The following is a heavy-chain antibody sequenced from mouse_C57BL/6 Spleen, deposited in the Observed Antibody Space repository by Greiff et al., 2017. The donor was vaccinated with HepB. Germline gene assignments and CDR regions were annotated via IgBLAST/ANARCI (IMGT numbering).Heavy chain of an antibody. Sequence: QVQLQQSGAELVKPGASVKMSCKASGYTFTSYWITWVKQRPGQGLEWIGDIYPGSGSTNYNEKFKSKATLTVDTSSSTAYMQLSSLTSEDSAVYYCARNGGNYGGFAYWGQGTLVTVSA. CDR1: GYTFTSYW. J-gene: IGHJ3*01. CDR2: IYPGSGST. CDR3: ARNGGNYGGFAY. V-gene: IGHV1-55*01. D-gene: IGHD2-1*01.